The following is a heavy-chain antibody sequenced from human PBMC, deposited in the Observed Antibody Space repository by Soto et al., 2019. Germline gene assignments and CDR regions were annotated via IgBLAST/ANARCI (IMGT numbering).Heavy chain of an antibody. CDR2: ISDRSTYT. Sequence: QVQLVESGGGLVKPGGSLRLSCVASGFTFSDYYMSWIRQAPGKGLEWVSYISDRSTYTNYPDSVKGRFTISRDNAKNSLYLQMNSLRAEDTAVYYCARPYDSSGYYSAFDYWGQGTLVTVSS. CDR3: ARPYDSSGYYSAFDY. CDR1: GFTFSDYY. J-gene: IGHJ4*02. V-gene: IGHV3-11*06. D-gene: IGHD3-22*01.